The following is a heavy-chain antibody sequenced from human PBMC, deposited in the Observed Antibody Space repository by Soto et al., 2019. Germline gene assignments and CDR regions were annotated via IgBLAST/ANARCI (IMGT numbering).Heavy chain of an antibody. D-gene: IGHD2-15*01. CDR1: GGTFSSYA. Sequence: QVQLVQSGAEVKKPGSSVKVSCKASGGTFSSYAISWVRQAPGQGLEWMGGIIPIFGTANYAQKFQGRVTITADESTSTAYMELSSLRSEDTAVYYCASSGYCSGGSCSYPQYYYYGMDVWGQGITVTVSS. CDR2: IIPIFGTA. J-gene: IGHJ6*02. CDR3: ASSGYCSGGSCSYPQYYYYGMDV. V-gene: IGHV1-69*12.